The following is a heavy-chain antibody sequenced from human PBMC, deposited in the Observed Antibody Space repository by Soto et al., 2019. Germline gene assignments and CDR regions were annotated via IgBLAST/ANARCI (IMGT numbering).Heavy chain of an antibody. Sequence: QMHLVQSGPEVMKPGSSVKVSCKASGGTFGDYGIDWVRQAPGHGLEWMGGILPGFRPPRNAQKFEGRVSRTVDGVTNTAFMELNSLRPEDTATYYCARDDGEGGMDVWGQGTTVIVSS. J-gene: IGHJ6*02. V-gene: IGHV1-69*01. CDR1: GGTFGDYG. CDR3: ARDDGEGGMDV. D-gene: IGHD3-10*01. CDR2: ILPGFRPP.